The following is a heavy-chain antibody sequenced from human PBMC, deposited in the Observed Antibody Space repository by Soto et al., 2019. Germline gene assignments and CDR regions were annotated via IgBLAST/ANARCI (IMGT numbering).Heavy chain of an antibody. V-gene: IGHV5-51*01. J-gene: IGHJ3*02. Sequence: PGESLKISCKGSGYNFTNYWIGWVRQMPGKGLEWMGIIYSGDSDTTYSPSFQGQVTISADKSISTAYLQWSSLKASDTAMYYYARHHSDAFDIWGQGTMVTVSS. CDR1: GYNFTNYW. CDR3: ARHHSDAFDI. CDR2: IYSGDSDT.